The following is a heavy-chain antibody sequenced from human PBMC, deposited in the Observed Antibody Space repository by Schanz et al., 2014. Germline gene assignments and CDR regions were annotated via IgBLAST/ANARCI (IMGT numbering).Heavy chain of an antibody. CDR3: AKERDITGWNHGDY. V-gene: IGHV3-21*02. J-gene: IGHJ4*02. CDR2: ISSSSTYI. CDR1: GFTFSTYT. D-gene: IGHD6-19*01. Sequence: DVQLVESGGGLVKPGGSLRLSCAASGFTFSTYTMNWVRQAPGKGLEWVSSISSSSTYIYYTDSLKGRFTISRDNAKNSLYLQMESLRTEDTAVYHCAKERDITGWNHGDYWGQGTLVTVSS.